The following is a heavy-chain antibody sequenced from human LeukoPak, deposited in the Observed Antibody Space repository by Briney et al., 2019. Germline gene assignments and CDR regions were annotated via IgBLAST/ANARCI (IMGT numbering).Heavy chain of an antibody. CDR2: IYYSGST. V-gene: IGHV4-59*01. Sequence: PSETLSLTCAVDGGSFSGYYWSWIRQPPGKGLEWIGYIYYSGSTNYNPSLKSRVTISVDTSKNQFSLKLSSVTAADTAVYYCARVNGYYDSSGTSFDYWGQGTLVTVSS. CDR1: GGSFSGYY. D-gene: IGHD3-22*01. J-gene: IGHJ4*02. CDR3: ARVNGYYDSSGTSFDY.